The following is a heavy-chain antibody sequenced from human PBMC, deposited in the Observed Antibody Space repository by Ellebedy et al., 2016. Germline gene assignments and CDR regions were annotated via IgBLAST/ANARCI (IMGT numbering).Heavy chain of an antibody. CDR3: AKIRGSYRFDD. CDR1: GFTFRTYA. J-gene: IGHJ4*02. D-gene: IGHD3-16*01. Sequence: GGSLRLSXAASGFTFRTYAMSWVRQAPGKGLEWVSGTTGNGGSSYYADSVKGRFTISRDNSNNTMYLQMNSLRAEDTAVYYCAKIRGSYRFDDWGQGTLVTVSS. V-gene: IGHV3-23*01. CDR2: TTGNGGSS.